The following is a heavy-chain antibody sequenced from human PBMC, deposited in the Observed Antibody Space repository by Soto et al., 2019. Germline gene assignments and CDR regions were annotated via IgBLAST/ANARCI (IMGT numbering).Heavy chain of an antibody. CDR3: ARPMTARGYYGMDV. CDR2: IDPSDSYT. D-gene: IGHD3-16*01. V-gene: IGHV5-10-1*01. Sequence: GASLKISCKGSGYSFTSYWISWVRQMPGKGLEWMGRIDPSDSYTNYSPSFHGHGTISADKSISTAYLQWSSLKASDTAMYYCARPMTARGYYGMDVWGQGTTVTVSS. J-gene: IGHJ6*02. CDR1: GYSFTSYW.